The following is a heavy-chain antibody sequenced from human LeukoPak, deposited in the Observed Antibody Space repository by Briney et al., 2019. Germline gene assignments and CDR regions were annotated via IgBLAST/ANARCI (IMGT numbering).Heavy chain of an antibody. CDR1: GFTFSSHN. J-gene: IGHJ4*02. CDR3: ARVSGIAVRH. CDR2: ISSTGSTM. Sequence: PGGSLRLSCAASGFTFSSHNMNWVRQAPGKGLEWVSYISSTGSTMYYADSVKGRFTISRDNAKNSVYLQMNSLRAKDTAVYYCARVSGIAVRHWGQGTLVTVSS. D-gene: IGHD6-6*01. V-gene: IGHV3-48*01.